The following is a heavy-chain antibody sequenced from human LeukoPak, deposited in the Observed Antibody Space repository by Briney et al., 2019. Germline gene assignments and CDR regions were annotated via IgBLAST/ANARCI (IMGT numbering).Heavy chain of an antibody. D-gene: IGHD3-22*01. CDR1: GHTFTSYY. CDR3: ARPTSPYYYDSSGYQHWSDP. CDR2: INPSGGST. V-gene: IGHV1-46*01. J-gene: IGHJ5*02. Sequence: ASVKVSCKASGHTFTSYYMHWVRQAPGQGLEWMGIINPSGGSTSYAQKFQGRVTMTRDTSTSTVYMELSSLRSEDTAVDYCARPTSPYYYDSSGYQHWSDPWGQVTLVTVSS.